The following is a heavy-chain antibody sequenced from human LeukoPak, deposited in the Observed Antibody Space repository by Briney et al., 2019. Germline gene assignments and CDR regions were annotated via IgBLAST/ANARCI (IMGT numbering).Heavy chain of an antibody. CDR1: GFTFSSCW. Sequence: GGSLRLSCAASGFTFSSCWMSWVRQAPGKGREWVANIKQDGSEKYYADSVKGRFTISIDNAKNSLYLQMNSLRAEDTAVYYCAGTIVEVPNMRGYYYYYKDVWGKGTTVTVSS. CDR3: AGTIVEVPNMRGYYYYYKDV. CDR2: IKQDGSEK. V-gene: IGHV3-7*01. D-gene: IGHD5-24*01. J-gene: IGHJ6*03.